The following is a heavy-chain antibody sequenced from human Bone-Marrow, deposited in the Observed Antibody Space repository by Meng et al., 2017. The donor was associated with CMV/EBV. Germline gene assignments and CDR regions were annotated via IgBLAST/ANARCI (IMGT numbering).Heavy chain of an antibody. CDR3: AKGDPIAAAGTD. CDR2: IRYDGSNK. CDR1: GFTFSNAW. V-gene: IGHV3-30*02. Sequence: GESLKISCAASGFTFSNAWMSWVRQAPGKGLEWVAFIRYDGSNKYYADSVKGRFTISRDNSKNTLYLQMNSLRAEDTAVYYCAKGDPIAAAGTDWGQGTLVTVSS. J-gene: IGHJ4*02. D-gene: IGHD6-13*01.